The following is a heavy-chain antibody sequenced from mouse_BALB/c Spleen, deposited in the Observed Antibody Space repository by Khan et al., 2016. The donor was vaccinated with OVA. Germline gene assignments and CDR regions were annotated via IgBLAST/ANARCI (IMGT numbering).Heavy chain of an antibody. Sequence: QVQLKESGPELKKPGETVKISCKASGYTFTNYGMNWVKQTPGKGLQWMGWINTYTGKPTYGDDFKGRFDLSMDTSASTAYLQINNLINEDMATYVWERCSCYGYSEFWGAGTTVTVSS. CDR2: INTYTGKP. J-gene: IGHJ1*01. CDR3: ERCSCYGYSEF. V-gene: IGHV9-1*02. CDR1: GYTFTNYG.